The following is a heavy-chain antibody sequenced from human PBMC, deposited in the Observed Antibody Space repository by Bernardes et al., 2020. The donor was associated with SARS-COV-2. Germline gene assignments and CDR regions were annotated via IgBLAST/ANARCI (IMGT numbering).Heavy chain of an antibody. D-gene: IGHD6-19*01. Sequence: GGSLRLSCAASGFIFSNYGMHWVRQAPGKGLEWVAVIWYDGSNTDYGDSVKGRFSISRDNSKNTLYLQMNSLRAEDTAVYYCARIDEVTGRDYWGQGTLVTVSS. CDR1: GFIFSNYG. J-gene: IGHJ4*02. CDR3: ARIDEVTGRDY. CDR2: IWYDGSNT. V-gene: IGHV3-33*01.